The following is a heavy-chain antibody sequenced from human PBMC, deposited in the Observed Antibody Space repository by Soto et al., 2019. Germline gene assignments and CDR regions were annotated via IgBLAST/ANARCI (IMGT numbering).Heavy chain of an antibody. CDR2: IYYSGST. V-gene: IGHV4-59*01. CDR3: ARDGLWFGDPSAFDI. Sequence: SETLSLTCTVSGGSISSYYWSWIRQPPGKGLEWIGYIYYSGSTNYNPSLKSRVTISVDTSKNQFSLKLSSVTAADTAVYYCARDGLWFGDPSAFDIWGQGTMVTVSS. D-gene: IGHD3-10*01. J-gene: IGHJ3*02. CDR1: GGSISSYY.